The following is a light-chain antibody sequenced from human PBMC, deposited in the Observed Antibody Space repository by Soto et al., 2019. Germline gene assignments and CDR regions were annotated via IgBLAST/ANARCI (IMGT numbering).Light chain of an antibody. CDR3: QQRSNWLIT. CDR2: GAS. J-gene: IGKJ5*01. V-gene: IGKV3-11*01. Sequence: EIVMTQSPATLSVSPGERVTLSCGASQSVSSNLAWYQQKPGQAPRLLIYGASTRATGIPARFSGSGSGTDFTLTISSLEPEDFAVYYCQQRSNWLITFGQGTRLEIK. CDR1: QSVSSN.